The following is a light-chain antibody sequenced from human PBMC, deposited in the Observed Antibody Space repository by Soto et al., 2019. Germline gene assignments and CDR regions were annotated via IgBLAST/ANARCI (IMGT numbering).Light chain of an antibody. CDR2: LGS. CDR1: QSLLHSNGYNY. V-gene: IGKV2-28*01. CDR3: MQALQSPLT. J-gene: IGKJ4*01. Sequence: DIVMTQSPLSLPVTPGEPASISCRSSQSLLHSNGYNYLDWYLQKPGQSPQLLIYLGSNRASGVPDRFIGSGSGTDFTLKISRVEAEDVGVYYCMQALQSPLTFGGWTKVDI.